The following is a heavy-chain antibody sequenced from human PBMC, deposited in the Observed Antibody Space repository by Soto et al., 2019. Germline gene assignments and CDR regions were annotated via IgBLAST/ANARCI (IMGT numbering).Heavy chain of an antibody. Sequence: PGGSLRLSCAASGFTFSSYAMHWVRQAPGKGLEWVAVISYDGSNKYYADSVKGRFTISRDNSKNTLYLQMNSLRAEDTAVYYCARSNPLNLIDYWGQGTLVTVSS. V-gene: IGHV3-30-3*01. J-gene: IGHJ4*02. CDR3: ARSNPLNLIDY. CDR1: GFTFSSYA. D-gene: IGHD2-8*01. CDR2: ISYDGSNK.